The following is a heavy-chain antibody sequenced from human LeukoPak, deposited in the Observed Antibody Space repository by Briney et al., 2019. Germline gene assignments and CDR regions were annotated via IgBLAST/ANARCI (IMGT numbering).Heavy chain of an antibody. V-gene: IGHV1-24*01. Sequence: ASVKVSCKVSGYTLTELSMHWVRQAPGKGLERMGGSDPEDGETIYAQKFQGRVTMTEDTSTDTAYMELSSLRSEDTAVYYCATSPWFLVYYFDYWGQGTLVTVSS. J-gene: IGHJ4*02. CDR3: ATSPWFLVYYFDY. D-gene: IGHD2-8*01. CDR1: GYTLTELS. CDR2: SDPEDGET.